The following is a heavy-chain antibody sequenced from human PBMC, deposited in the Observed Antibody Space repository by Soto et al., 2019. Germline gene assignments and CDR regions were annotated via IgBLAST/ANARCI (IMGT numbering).Heavy chain of an antibody. Sequence: PSETLSLTCAVYGGSFSCYYWSWIRQPPGKGLEWIGEINHSGSTNYNPSLKSRVTISVDTSKNQFSLKLSSVTAADTAVYYCARDSISPTYYYYGMDVWGQGTTVTVSS. CDR3: ARDSISPTYYYYGMDV. V-gene: IGHV4-34*01. CDR1: GGSFSCYY. CDR2: INHSGST. D-gene: IGHD3-9*01. J-gene: IGHJ6*02.